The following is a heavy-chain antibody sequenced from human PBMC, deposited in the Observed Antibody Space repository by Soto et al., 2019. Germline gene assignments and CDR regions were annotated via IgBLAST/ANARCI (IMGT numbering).Heavy chain of an antibody. CDR1: GGTFSSYA. CDR3: AGVTSMVRGVIDNGFDP. D-gene: IGHD3-10*01. Sequence: QVPLVQSGAEVKKPGSSVTVSCKASGGTFSSYAIHWVRQAPGQGLEWMGGIIPMYGPAKYAQRFQGRVTITADESTTTVYMELTSLTSQDTAVYSCAGVTSMVRGVIDNGFDPWGHGTLVTVSS. V-gene: IGHV1-69*01. J-gene: IGHJ5*02. CDR2: IIPMYGPA.